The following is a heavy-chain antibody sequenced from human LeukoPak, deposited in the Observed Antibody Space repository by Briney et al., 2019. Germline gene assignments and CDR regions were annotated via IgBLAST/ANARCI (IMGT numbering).Heavy chain of an antibody. D-gene: IGHD6-19*01. Sequence: SETLSLTCTVSGGSISSDTYWSWVRQPPGKGLEWIGEISHSGRTSYNPSLKTRITMSVDKSKNQFSLNLRSVTAADTAVYYCARDGGKLSSGWYPPPIDYWGQGTLVTVSS. CDR2: ISHSGRT. V-gene: IGHV4-4*02. CDR1: GGSISSDTY. J-gene: IGHJ4*02. CDR3: ARDGGKLSSGWYPPPIDY.